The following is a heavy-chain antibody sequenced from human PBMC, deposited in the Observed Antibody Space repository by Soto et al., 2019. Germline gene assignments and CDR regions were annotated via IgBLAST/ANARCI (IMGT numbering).Heavy chain of an antibody. CDR1: GGTFSSYA. CDR2: IIPIFGTA. V-gene: IGHV1-69*13. CDR3: ARSQNDFWSGYSAFDI. Sequence: ASVKVSCKASGGTFSSYAISWVRQAPGQGLEWMGGIIPIFGTANYAQKFQGRVTITADESTSTAYMELSSLRSEDTAVYYCARSQNDFWSGYSAFDIWGQGTMVTVS. J-gene: IGHJ3*02. D-gene: IGHD3-3*01.